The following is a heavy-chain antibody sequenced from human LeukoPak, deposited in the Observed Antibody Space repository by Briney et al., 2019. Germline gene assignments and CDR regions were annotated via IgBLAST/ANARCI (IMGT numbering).Heavy chain of an antibody. CDR2: IKEDGNEK. J-gene: IGHJ4*02. CDR1: GFTFSTYW. CDR3: ARRALAGSCDY. V-gene: IGHV3-7*01. D-gene: IGHD1-26*01. Sequence: GGSLRLPCAASGFTFSTYWMTWVRQAPGKGLEWVANIKEDGNEKYYVDSVKGRFTISKDNAKNSLYLQMNSLRAEDTAVYYCARRALAGSCDYWGQGTLVTVSS.